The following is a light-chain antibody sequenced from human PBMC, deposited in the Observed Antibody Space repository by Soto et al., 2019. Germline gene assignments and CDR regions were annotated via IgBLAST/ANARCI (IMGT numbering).Light chain of an antibody. CDR1: SSDIGGYNF. CDR3: NSYSTVSTYV. J-gene: IGLJ1*01. Sequence: QSALTQPASVSGSPGQSITIACTGTSSDIGGYNFVSWYQQHPGKAPKLLIYDVGNRPSGVSNRFSGSKSGNTASLTISGLVAEDEAHYYCNSYSTVSTYVFGTGTKLTVL. CDR2: DVG. V-gene: IGLV2-14*01.